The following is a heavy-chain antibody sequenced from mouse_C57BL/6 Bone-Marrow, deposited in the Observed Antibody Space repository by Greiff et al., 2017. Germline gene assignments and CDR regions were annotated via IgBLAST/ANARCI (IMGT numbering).Heavy chain of an antibody. CDR2: IDPETGGT. V-gene: IGHV1-15*01. J-gene: IGHJ4*01. CDR1: GYTFTDYE. CDR3: TRSTTVVATPYAMDY. D-gene: IGHD1-1*01. Sequence: VHLVESGAELVRPGASVTLSCKASGYTFTDYEMHWVKQTPVHGLEWIGAIDPETGGTAYNQKFKGKAILTADKSSSTAYMELRSLTSEDSAVYYCTRSTTVVATPYAMDYWGQGTSVTVSS.